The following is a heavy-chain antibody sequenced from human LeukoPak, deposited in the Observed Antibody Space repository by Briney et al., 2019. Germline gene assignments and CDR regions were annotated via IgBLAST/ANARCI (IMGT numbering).Heavy chain of an antibody. V-gene: IGHV4-39*07. CDR2: IYYSGST. D-gene: IGHD1-26*01. Sequence: PSETLSLTCTVSGGSISSSTYYWGWIRQPPGKGLEWIGSIYYSGSTYYNPSLKSRVTISIDTSKNQFSLKLSSVTAADTAVYYCARGMGALLGRAFDIWGQGTMVTVSS. CDR1: GGSISSSTYY. J-gene: IGHJ3*02. CDR3: ARGMGALLGRAFDI.